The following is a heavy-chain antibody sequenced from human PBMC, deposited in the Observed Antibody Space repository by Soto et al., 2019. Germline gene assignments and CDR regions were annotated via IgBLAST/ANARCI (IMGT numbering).Heavy chain of an antibody. CDR1: GGSISSYY. CDR2: IYYSGST. D-gene: IGHD6-13*01. Sequence: QVQLQESGPGLVKPSETLSLTCTVSGGSISSYYWSWIRQPPGKGLEWIGYIYYSGSTNYNPSLKSRVTITVDTAKNQVSLKLSSVTAADTAVYYCARDHRSSWPYYYGMDVWGQGTTVTVSS. J-gene: IGHJ6*02. CDR3: ARDHRSSWPYYYGMDV. V-gene: IGHV4-59*01.